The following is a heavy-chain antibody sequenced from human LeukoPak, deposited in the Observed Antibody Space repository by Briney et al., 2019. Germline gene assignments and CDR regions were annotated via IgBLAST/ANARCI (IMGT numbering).Heavy chain of an antibody. J-gene: IGHJ6*02. Sequence: VASVKVSCKASGGTFSSYAISWVRQAPGQGLKWMGRIIPILGIANYAQKFQGRVTITADKSTSTAYMELSSLRSEDTAVYYCARSLPRLTYYYDSSGYYSHYYYYYGMDVWGQGTTVTVSS. D-gene: IGHD3-22*01. CDR1: GGTFSSYA. V-gene: IGHV1-69*04. CDR3: ARSLPRLTYYYDSSGYYSHYYYYYGMDV. CDR2: IIPILGIA.